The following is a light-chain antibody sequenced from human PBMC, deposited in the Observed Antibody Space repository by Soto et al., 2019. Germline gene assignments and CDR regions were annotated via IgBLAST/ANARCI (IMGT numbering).Light chain of an antibody. CDR3: MQGTLWPRT. CDR2: KVS. Sequence: DVVMTQSPLSLPVTLGQPASISCRSSQSLVYSDGSTYLNWFQQRSGQSPRRLIYKVSNGDSGDPDRFSGSGSGANFTLNISRGEAGDVGVYYCMQGTLWPRTFGQGTKVEIK. V-gene: IGKV2-30*01. CDR1: QSLVYSDGSTY. J-gene: IGKJ1*01.